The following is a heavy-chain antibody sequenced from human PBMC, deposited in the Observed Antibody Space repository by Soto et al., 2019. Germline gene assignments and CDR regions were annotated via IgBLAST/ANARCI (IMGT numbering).Heavy chain of an antibody. D-gene: IGHD3-22*01. Sequence: PEGSLRGSCAASGFTFSNAWMSWVRQAPGKGLEWVGRIKSKTDGGTTDYAAPVKGRFTISRDDSKNTLYLQMNSLKTEDTAVYYCTTSRYIWLLLDYWGPGTLVTVS. CDR2: IKSKTDGGTT. CDR1: GFTFSNAW. V-gene: IGHV3-15*01. CDR3: TTSRYIWLLLDY. J-gene: IGHJ4*02.